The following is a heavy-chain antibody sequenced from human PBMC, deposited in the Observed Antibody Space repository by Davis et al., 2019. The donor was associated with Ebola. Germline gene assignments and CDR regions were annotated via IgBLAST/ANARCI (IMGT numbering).Heavy chain of an antibody. V-gene: IGHV1-8*01. D-gene: IGHD3-3*01. CDR1: GYTFTSYD. CDR2: MNPNSGNT. Sequence: AASGKVSCKASGYTFTSYDINWVRQATGQGLEWMGWMNPNSGNTGYAQKFQGRVTMTRNTSISTAYMELSSLRSEDTAVYYCAIGSAIFGVVTYDYWGQGTLVTVSS. CDR3: AIGSAIFGVVTYDY. J-gene: IGHJ4*02.